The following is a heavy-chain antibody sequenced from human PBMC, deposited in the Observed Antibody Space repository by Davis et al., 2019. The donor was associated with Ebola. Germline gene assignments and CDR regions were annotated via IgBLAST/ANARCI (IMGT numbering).Heavy chain of an antibody. CDR2: TYYRSKWYN. Sequence: HSQTLSLTCAISGDSVSSNSAAWNWIRQSPSRGLEWLGRTYYRSKWYNDYAVSVKSRITINPDTSKNQFSLQLNSVTPEDTAVYYCARESLIVTIFGVVIHVMGYGMDVWGQGTTVTVSS. CDR1: GDSVSSNSAA. V-gene: IGHV6-1*01. D-gene: IGHD3-3*01. CDR3: ARESLIVTIFGVVIHVMGYGMDV. J-gene: IGHJ6*02.